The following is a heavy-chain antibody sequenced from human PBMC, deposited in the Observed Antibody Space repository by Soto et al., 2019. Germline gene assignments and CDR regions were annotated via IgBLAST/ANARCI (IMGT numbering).Heavy chain of an antibody. V-gene: IGHV1-18*01. CDR3: ARGRYGDY. D-gene: IGHD1-1*01. Sequence: QVHLVQSGAEVKKPGASVKVSCKASGYTFTSYGITWVRQAPGQGLEWMGWISAHNGKTDYAQQLQGRVSVTRDTSTSIAYLELRSLISDVTAVYYCARGRYGDYWGQGALVTVSS. CDR1: GYTFTSYG. J-gene: IGHJ4*02. CDR2: ISAHNGKT.